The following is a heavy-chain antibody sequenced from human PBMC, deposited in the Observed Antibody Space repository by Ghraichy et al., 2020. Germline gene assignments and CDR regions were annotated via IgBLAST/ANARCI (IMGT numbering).Heavy chain of an antibody. CDR3: AKDLVGAPYGSGSYSLDFDY. CDR1: GFTFSNYA. CDR2: VSGGGGTT. D-gene: IGHD3-10*01. Sequence: GGSLRLSCAASGFTFSNYAMNWVRQAPGKGLQWVSGVSGGGGTTNYAGSVKGRFTISRDNSKNTLYLQMNDLRGEDTAVYYCAKDLVGAPYGSGSYSLDFDYWGQGTLVTVSS. J-gene: IGHJ4*02. V-gene: IGHV3-23*01.